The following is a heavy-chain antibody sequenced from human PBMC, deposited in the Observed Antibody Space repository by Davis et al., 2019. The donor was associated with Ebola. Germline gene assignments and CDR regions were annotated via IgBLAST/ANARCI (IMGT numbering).Heavy chain of an antibody. V-gene: IGHV3-9*01. J-gene: IGHJ6*02. CDR1: GFTFDDYA. Sequence: PGGSLRLSCAASGFTFDDYAMHWVRQAPGKGLEWVSGISWNSGSIGYADSVKGRFTISRDNAKNSLYLQMNSLRAEDTALYYCAKDIASSNYVSEYYYYGMDVWGQGTTVTVSS. CDR3: AKDIASSNYVSEYYYYGMDV. CDR2: ISWNSGSI. D-gene: IGHD4-11*01.